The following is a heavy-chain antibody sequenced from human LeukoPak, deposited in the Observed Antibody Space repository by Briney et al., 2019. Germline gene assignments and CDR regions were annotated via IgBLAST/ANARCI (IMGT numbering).Heavy chain of an antibody. Sequence: PGGSLRLSCAASGFTFSSYSMSWVRQAPGKGLEWVSLISGSGGSTYCADSVKGRFTISRDDSKNTLYLQMNSLRPEDTAVFYCAKEPRHCGGDCFSLLDYWGQGTLVTVSS. CDR1: GFTFSSYS. CDR3: AKEPRHCGGDCFSLLDY. CDR2: ISGSGGST. J-gene: IGHJ4*02. D-gene: IGHD2-21*02. V-gene: IGHV3-23*01.